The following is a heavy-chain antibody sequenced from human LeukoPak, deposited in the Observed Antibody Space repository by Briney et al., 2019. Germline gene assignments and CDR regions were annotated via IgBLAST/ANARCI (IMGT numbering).Heavy chain of an antibody. CDR1: GFTFSSYS. CDR2: ISSSSSYI. V-gene: IGHV3-21*01. Sequence: GGSLRPSCAASGFTFSSYSMNWVRQAPGKGLEWVSSISSSSSYIYYADSVKGRFTISRDNAKNSLYLQMNSLRAEDTAVYYCARDVVEATYYHHYGMDVWGQGTTVTVSS. J-gene: IGHJ6*02. D-gene: IGHD1-26*01. CDR3: ARDVVEATYYHHYGMDV.